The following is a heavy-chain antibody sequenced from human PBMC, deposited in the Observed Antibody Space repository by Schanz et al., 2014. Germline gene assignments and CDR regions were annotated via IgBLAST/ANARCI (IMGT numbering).Heavy chain of an antibody. Sequence: EVQLLESGGGLVQPGGSLRLSCAASGFTFSSHWMHWVRQDPGKGLVWVARINSVGSNTDYADSVTGRFTISRDNTKNSLFLQLNSLRADDTAVYYCARDHTTESYYSAGPPIDYWGQGTLLTVSS. V-gene: IGHV3-74*02. CDR2: INSVGSNT. D-gene: IGHD1-26*01. J-gene: IGHJ4*02. CDR3: ARDHTTESYYSAGPPIDY. CDR1: GFTFSSHW.